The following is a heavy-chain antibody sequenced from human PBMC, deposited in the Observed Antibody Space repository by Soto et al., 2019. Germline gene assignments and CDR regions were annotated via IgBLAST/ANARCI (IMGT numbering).Heavy chain of an antibody. V-gene: IGHV4-59*01. J-gene: IGHJ4*02. D-gene: IGHD6-13*01. CDR2: IYYSGST. CDR1: GGSISSYY. Sequence: SETLSLTCTVSGGSISSYYWSWIRQPPGKGLERIGYIYYSGSTNYNPSLKSRVTISVDTSKNQFSLKLSSVTAADTAVYYCARVGSDRSSWDYIRWGQGTLVTVSS. CDR3: ARVGSDRSSWDYIR.